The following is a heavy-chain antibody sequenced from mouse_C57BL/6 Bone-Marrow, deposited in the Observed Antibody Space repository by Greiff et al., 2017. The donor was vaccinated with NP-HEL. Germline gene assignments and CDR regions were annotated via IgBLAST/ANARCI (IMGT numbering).Heavy chain of an antibody. CDR3: TREAASTVYWYFDV. D-gene: IGHD1-1*01. CDR2: IDPETGGT. CDR1: GYTFTDYE. J-gene: IGHJ1*01. Sequence: QVQLKEPGAELVRPGASVTLSCKASGYTFTDYEMHWVKQTPVHGLEWIGAIDPETGGTAYNQKFKGKAILTADKSSSTAYMKLRCLTSEDSAVYYCTREAASTVYWYFDVWGPGTTVTVSS. V-gene: IGHV1-15*01.